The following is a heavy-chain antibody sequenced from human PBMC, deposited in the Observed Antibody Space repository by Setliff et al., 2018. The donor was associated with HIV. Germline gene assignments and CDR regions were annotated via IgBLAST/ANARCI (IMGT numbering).Heavy chain of an antibody. Sequence: SETLSLTCAIPDQLISSGNYWGWIRQPPGRGLEWIGSVYDSGNTYYKPALESRAAISLDTSMNQFSLKLSSVTAADTAVYYCARGSRGARASKIDSSGYYLVYWGQGTLVTVSS. J-gene: IGHJ4*02. CDR2: VYDSGNT. V-gene: IGHV4-38-2*01. CDR3: ARGSRGARASKIDSSGYYLVY. D-gene: IGHD3-22*01. CDR1: DQLISSGNY.